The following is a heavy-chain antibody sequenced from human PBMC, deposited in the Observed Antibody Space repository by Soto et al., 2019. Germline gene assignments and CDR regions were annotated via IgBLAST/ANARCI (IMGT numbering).Heavy chain of an antibody. Sequence: EVQLLESGGGLVQPGGSLRLSCAASGFTFSIYAMSWVRQAPGKGLEWVSAISGSGDYTYYADSVKGRFATSRDNSKNALYLQMDSLRAEDTAVYYCAKVLKAVAGTYDYWGQGTLVIVSS. V-gene: IGHV3-23*01. CDR1: GFTFSIYA. J-gene: IGHJ4*02. D-gene: IGHD6-19*01. CDR2: ISGSGDYT. CDR3: AKVLKAVAGTYDY.